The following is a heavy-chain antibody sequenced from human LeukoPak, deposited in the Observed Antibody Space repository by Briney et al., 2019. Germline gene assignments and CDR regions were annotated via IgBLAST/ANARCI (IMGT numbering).Heavy chain of an antibody. J-gene: IGHJ3*02. CDR2: IKQDGSEK. V-gene: IGHV3-7*01. CDR1: EFTFSTYW. Sequence: GGSLRLSCAASEFTFSTYWMTWVRQAPGKGLEWVADIKQDGSEKYYVDSVKGRFTISRQNAKNSLFLQMNSLRAEDTAVYYCARHRSGGSQDDAFDIWGQGTLVTVSS. D-gene: IGHD2-15*01. CDR3: ARHRSGGSQDDAFDI.